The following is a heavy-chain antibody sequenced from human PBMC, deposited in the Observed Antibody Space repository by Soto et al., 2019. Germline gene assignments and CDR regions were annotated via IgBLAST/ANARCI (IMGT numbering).Heavy chain of an antibody. D-gene: IGHD3-3*01. CDR3: ARHYYDIWSGYNYYFDS. V-gene: IGHV1-18*04. CDR2: ISSYNGNT. J-gene: IGHJ4*02. CDR1: RYTFASYS. Sequence: PVDASCKDSRYTFASYSSRWVRQAPEQGLELMVWISSYNGNTNYAQKLQGRVTMTTDTSTSTAYMELRSLRSDDTAVYYCARHYYDIWSGYNYYFDSWGQGTLVTVSS.